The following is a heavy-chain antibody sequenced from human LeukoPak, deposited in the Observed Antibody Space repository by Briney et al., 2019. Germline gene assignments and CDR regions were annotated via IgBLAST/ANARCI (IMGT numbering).Heavy chain of an antibody. J-gene: IGHJ6*03. CDR1: GGSISSYY. CDR2: IYTSGST. CDR3: ARTTEGYCRGRSCYSYYYYMDV. Sequence: SETLSLTCTVSGGSISSYYWSWIRQPAGKGLEWIGRIYTSGSTNYNPSLKSRVTISVDTSKNQFSLKLGSVTAADTAVYYCARTTEGYCRGRSCYSYYYYMDVWGKGTTVTVSS. V-gene: IGHV4-4*07. D-gene: IGHD2-15*01.